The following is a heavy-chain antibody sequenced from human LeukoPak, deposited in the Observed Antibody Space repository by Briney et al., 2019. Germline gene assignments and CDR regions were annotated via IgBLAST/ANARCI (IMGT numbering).Heavy chain of an antibody. D-gene: IGHD4-17*01. CDR2: INHSGST. V-gene: IGHV4-34*01. Sequence: SETLSLTCAVYGGSFSGYYWSWIRQPPGKGLEWIGEINHSGSTNYNPSPKSRVTISVDTSKNQFSLKLSSVTAADTAVYYCARVRGARMTTVTNWGQGTLVTVSS. J-gene: IGHJ4*02. CDR1: GGSFSGYY. CDR3: ARVRGARMTTVTN.